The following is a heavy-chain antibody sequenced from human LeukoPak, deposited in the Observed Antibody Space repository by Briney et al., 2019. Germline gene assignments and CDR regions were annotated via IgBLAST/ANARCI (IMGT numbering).Heavy chain of an antibody. Sequence: GGSLRLSCAVSGLTFSSSWMDWVRQAPGKGLEWVVSINPDGNKKYSADSVKGRFTISRDNAENSLYLQMNSLRVEDTAFYYCARDLAYSRLDYWGQGMSVTVSS. D-gene: IGHD5-18*01. V-gene: IGHV3-7*01. CDR2: INPDGNKK. CDR1: GLTFSSSW. J-gene: IGHJ4*02. CDR3: ARDLAYSRLDY.